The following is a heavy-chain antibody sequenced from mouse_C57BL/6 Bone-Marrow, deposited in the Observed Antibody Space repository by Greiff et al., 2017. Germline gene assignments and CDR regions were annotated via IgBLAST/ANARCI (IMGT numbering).Heavy chain of an antibody. D-gene: IGHD2-3*01. CDR2: IYPGSGNT. J-gene: IGHJ2*01. V-gene: IGHV1-76*01. CDR1: GYTFTDYY. CDR3: ARDGYYSYYFDY. Sequence: QVQLQQSGAELVRPGASVKLSCKASGYTFTDYYINWVKQRPGQGLEWIARIYPGSGNTYYNEKFKGKATLTAEKSSSTAYMQLSSLTSEDSAVYFCARDGYYSYYFDYWGQGTTLTVSS.